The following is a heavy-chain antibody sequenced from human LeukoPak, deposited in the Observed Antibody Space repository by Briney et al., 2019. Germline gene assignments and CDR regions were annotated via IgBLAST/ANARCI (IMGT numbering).Heavy chain of an antibody. Sequence: GGPLRLSCAASGFTFSDYTMNWVRQAPGKGLEWVPSISSSSSYIYYADSVKGRFTISRDNAKNSLSLQMKSLRAEDTAVYYCVRGEYSYGPLDYYYYMDVWGKGTTVTVSS. J-gene: IGHJ6*03. CDR2: ISSSSSYI. CDR3: VRGEYSYGPLDYYYYMDV. CDR1: GFTFSDYT. D-gene: IGHD5-18*01. V-gene: IGHV3-21*01.